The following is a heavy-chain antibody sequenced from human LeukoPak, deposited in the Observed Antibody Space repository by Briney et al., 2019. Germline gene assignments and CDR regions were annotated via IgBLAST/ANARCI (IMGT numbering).Heavy chain of an antibody. Sequence: HSGGSLRLSCVASGFTFSKYGMHWVRQAPGKGLEWLAIIWYDGHNKYYADSVKGRFTISRDSSKNTLFLEMTDLRAEDTAVYYCAREWGLIAVAGGPGYWGQGALVTVSS. CDR3: AREWGLIAVAGGPGY. CDR2: IWYDGHNK. V-gene: IGHV3-33*01. J-gene: IGHJ4*02. D-gene: IGHD6-19*01. CDR1: GFTFSKYG.